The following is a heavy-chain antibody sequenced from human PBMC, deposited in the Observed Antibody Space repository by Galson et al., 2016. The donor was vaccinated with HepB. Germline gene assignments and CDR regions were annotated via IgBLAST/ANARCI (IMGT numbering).Heavy chain of an antibody. CDR3: ARGDNPDYGDYASAYYYMDV. CDR1: GGSFSGYY. CDR2: INHSGST. J-gene: IGHJ6*03. V-gene: IGHV4-34*01. Sequence: ETLSLTCAVYGGSFSGYYWSWIRQPPGKGLEWIGEINHSGSTNYNPSLKSRVTISVDTSKNQFPLKLNSVTAADKAVYYRARGDNPDYGDYASAYYYMDVWGKGTTVTVSS. D-gene: IGHD4-17*01.